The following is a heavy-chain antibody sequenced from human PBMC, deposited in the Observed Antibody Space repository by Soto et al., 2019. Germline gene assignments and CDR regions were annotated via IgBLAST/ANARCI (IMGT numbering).Heavy chain of an antibody. V-gene: IGHV4-34*01. CDR2: INHSGST. D-gene: IGHD2-2*02. Sequence: SETLSLTCAVYGGSFSGYYWSWIRQPPGKGLEWIGEINHSGSTNYNPSLKSRVTISVDTSKNQFSLKLSSVTAADTAVYYCARGIVVVPAAINFDYWGQGTLVTVSS. CDR3: ARGIVVVPAAINFDY. CDR1: GGSFSGYY. J-gene: IGHJ4*02.